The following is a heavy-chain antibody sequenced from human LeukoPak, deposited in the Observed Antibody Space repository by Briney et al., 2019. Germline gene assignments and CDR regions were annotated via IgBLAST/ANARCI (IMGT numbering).Heavy chain of an antibody. Sequence: ASVKVSCKASGYTFTGYYMHWVRQAPGQGLEWMGWINPNSGGTNYAQKFQGRVTMTRDTSISTAYMELSRLRSDDTAVYYCARVGLLIGSGSFLAHWGQGTLVTVSS. D-gene: IGHD3-10*02. V-gene: IGHV1-2*02. CDR3: ARVGLLIGSGSFLAH. CDR2: INPNSGGT. J-gene: IGHJ4*02. CDR1: GYTFTGYY.